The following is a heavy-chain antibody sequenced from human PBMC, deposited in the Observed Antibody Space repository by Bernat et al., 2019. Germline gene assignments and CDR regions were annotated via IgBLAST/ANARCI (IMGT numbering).Heavy chain of an antibody. CDR3: ARLRSTDYGEHHDY. V-gene: IGHV1-69*04. CDR2: IIPILGIA. CDR1: GGTFSSYA. J-gene: IGHJ4*02. Sequence: QVQLVQSGAEVKKPGSSVKVSCKASGGTFSSYAISWVRQAPGQGLEWMGRIIPILGIANYAQKFQGRVTITADKSTSTAYMELSSLRSEDTAVYYCARLRSTDYGEHHDYWGQGTLVTVSS. D-gene: IGHD4-17*01.